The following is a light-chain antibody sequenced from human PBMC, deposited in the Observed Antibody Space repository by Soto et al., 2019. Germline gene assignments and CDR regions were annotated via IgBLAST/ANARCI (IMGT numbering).Light chain of an antibody. J-gene: IGKJ4*01. V-gene: IGKV1-5*03. CDR3: QQSFDSPRT. Sequence: DIQMTQSPSTLSGSVGDRVTITCRASQTISSWLAWYQQKPGKAPKLLIYKASTLKSGVPSRFSGSGSGTEFTLTISSLQPDDFATYFCQQSFDSPRTFGGGTKVDIK. CDR2: KAS. CDR1: QTISSW.